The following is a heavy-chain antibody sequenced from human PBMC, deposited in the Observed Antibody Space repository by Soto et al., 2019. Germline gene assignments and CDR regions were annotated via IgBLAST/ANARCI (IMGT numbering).Heavy chain of an antibody. D-gene: IGHD3-9*01. CDR2: ISSSSSYI. CDR3: ARGVQHVLRYFDC. CDR1: GFTFSSYS. V-gene: IGHV3-21*01. Sequence: EVQLVESGGGLIKPGGSLRLSCAASGFTFSSYSMNWVRQAPGKGLEWVSSISSSSSYIYYADSVKCRFTISRDNAKNSLYLQMNSLRAEDTAVYYCARGVQHVLRYFDCWGQGTLVTVSS. J-gene: IGHJ4*02.